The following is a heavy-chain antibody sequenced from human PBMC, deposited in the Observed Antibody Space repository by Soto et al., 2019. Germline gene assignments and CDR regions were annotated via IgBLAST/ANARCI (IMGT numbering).Heavy chain of an antibody. Sequence: QVQLVQSGAEVKKPGSSVKVSCKASGGTFSSYAISWVRQAPGQGLEWMGGIIPIFGTANYAQKFQGRVTITAAESTSTAYMELSSLRSEDTAVYYCARVQNHGDLRITMVRGPLYYYYYGMDVWGQGTTVTVSS. V-gene: IGHV1-69*01. CDR1: GGTFSSYA. D-gene: IGHD3-10*01. J-gene: IGHJ6*02. CDR3: ARVQNHGDLRITMVRGPLYYYYYGMDV. CDR2: IIPIFGTA.